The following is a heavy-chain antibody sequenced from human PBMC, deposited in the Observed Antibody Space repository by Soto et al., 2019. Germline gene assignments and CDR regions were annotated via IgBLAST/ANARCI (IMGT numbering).Heavy chain of an antibody. V-gene: IGHV3-49*03. CDR1: GFTFGDYA. CDR2: IRSKAYGGTT. CDR3: TRDTPYYDSSGYYFDY. D-gene: IGHD3-22*01. J-gene: IGHJ4*02. Sequence: QPVGPLRLSCTASGFTFGDYAMSWFRQAPGKGLEWVGFIRSKAYGGTTEYAASVKGRFTISRDDSKSIAYLQMNSLKTEDTAVYYCTRDTPYYDSSGYYFDYWGQGTLVTVSS.